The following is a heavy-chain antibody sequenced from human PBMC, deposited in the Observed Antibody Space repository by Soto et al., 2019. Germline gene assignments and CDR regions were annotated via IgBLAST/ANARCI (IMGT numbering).Heavy chain of an antibody. V-gene: IGHV3-72*01. CDR2: TRNKANSYFT. D-gene: IGHD2-2*01. J-gene: IGHJ6*03. Sequence: GGSLRLSCAASGFTFSDHYMDWVRQAPGKGLEWVGRTRNKANSYFTEYAASVKGRFTISRDDSKNSLYLQMNSLKTDDTAVYYCARERRESGYCSSTSCWELGYYYYYMDVWGKGTTVTVSS. CDR1: GFTFSDHY. CDR3: ARERRESGYCSSTSCWELGYYYYYMDV.